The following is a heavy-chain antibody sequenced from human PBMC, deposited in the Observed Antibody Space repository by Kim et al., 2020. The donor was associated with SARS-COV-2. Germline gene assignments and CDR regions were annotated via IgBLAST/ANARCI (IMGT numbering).Heavy chain of an antibody. CDR2: ISWNSGSI. CDR1: GFTFDDYA. D-gene: IGHD6-19*01. V-gene: IGHV3-9*01. J-gene: IGHJ4*02. CDR3: AKDKYEDSSGWYNY. Sequence: GRSLRLSCAASGFTFDDYAMHWVRQAPGKGLEWVSGISWNSGSIGYADSVKGRFTISRDNAKNSLYLQMNSLRAEDTALYYCAKDKYEDSSGWYNYWGQGTLVTVSS.